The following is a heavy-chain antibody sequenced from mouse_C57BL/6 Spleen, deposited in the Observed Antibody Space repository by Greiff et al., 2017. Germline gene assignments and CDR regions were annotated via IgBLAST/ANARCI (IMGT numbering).Heavy chain of an antibody. V-gene: IGHV14-1*01. CDR3: TTGVRGSYAMAY. J-gene: IGHJ4*01. Sequence: VQLKESGAELVRPGASVKLSCTASGFNIKDYYMHWVKQRPEQGLEWIGRIDPEDGDTEYAPKFQGKATMTAETSSNTAYLQLSSLTSEDPAVYYCTTGVRGSYAMAYWGQGTSVTVSA. D-gene: IGHD2-14*01. CDR2: IDPEDGDT. CDR1: GFNIKDYY.